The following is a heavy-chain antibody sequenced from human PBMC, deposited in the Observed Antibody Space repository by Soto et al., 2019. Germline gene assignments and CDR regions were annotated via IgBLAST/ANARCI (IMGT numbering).Heavy chain of an antibody. CDR1: GFTFSDSY. J-gene: IGHJ4*02. Sequence: QVQLVESGGGLVKPGGSLRLSCAASGFTFSDSYMSWIRQAPGRGLEWVSYISSSGSTIYSADSVKGRFTISRDNAKNSLYLQMNSLRAEDTAVYHCARGHHSSAWYGTFGYWGQGTQVTVSS. D-gene: IGHD6-19*01. CDR2: ISSSGSTI. CDR3: ARGHHSSAWYGTFGY. V-gene: IGHV3-11*01.